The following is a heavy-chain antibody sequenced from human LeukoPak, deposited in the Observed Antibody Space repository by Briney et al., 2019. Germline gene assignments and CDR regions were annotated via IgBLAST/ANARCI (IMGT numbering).Heavy chain of an antibody. CDR3: ARESCSSSSCYYWFDP. D-gene: IGHD2-2*01. J-gene: IGHJ5*02. V-gene: IGHV1-2*02. CDR1: GYTFTDSY. CDR2: INPTSGGT. Sequence: ASVKVSCKASGYTFTDSYMHWVRQAPGQGLERMGWINPTSGGTNYAQKFQGRVTMTRVTSISTAYMELSRLRSDDTAVYYCARESCSSSSCYYWFDPWGQGTLVTVSS.